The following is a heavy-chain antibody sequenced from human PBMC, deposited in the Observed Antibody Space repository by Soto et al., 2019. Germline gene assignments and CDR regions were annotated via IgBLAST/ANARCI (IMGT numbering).Heavy chain of an antibody. D-gene: IGHD5-18*01. CDR3: ARGSPDTAMVNFDY. Sequence: SETLSLTCAVYGGSFSVYYWSWIGQPPGKGLEWIGEINHSGSTNYNPSLKSRVTISVDTSKNQFSLKLSSVTAADTAVYYCARGSPDTAMVNFDYWGQGTLVTVSS. CDR2: INHSGST. J-gene: IGHJ4*02. CDR1: GGSFSVYY. V-gene: IGHV4-34*01.